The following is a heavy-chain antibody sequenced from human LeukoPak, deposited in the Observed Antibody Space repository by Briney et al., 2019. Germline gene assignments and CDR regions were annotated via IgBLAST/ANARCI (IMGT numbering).Heavy chain of an antibody. CDR2: ISDDGSIT. V-gene: IGHV3-74*03. Sequence: GGSLRLSCAASGFTFSRDWMHWVRQAPGKGLVWVSRISDDGSITTYADSVQGRFTISRDNSKNTLYLQMNSLRPEDTALYYCARDGIARGSGSFLGFWGQGTLVTVSS. CDR1: GFTFSRDW. D-gene: IGHD1-26*01. CDR3: ARDGIARGSGSFLGF. J-gene: IGHJ4*02.